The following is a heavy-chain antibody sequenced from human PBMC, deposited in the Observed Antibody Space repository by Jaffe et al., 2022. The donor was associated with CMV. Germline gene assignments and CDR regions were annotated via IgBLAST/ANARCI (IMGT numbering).Heavy chain of an antibody. CDR2: ISGSGGST. D-gene: IGHD6-19*01. CDR3: AKDALPQSSGWPVVHWFDP. CDR1: GFTFSSYA. V-gene: IGHV3-23*01. J-gene: IGHJ5*02. Sequence: EVQLLESGGGLVQPGGSLRLSCAASGFTFSSYAMSWVRQAPGKGLEWVSAISGSGGSTYYADSVKGRFTISRDNSKNTLYLQMNSLRAEDTAVYYCAKDALPQSSGWPVVHWFDPWGQGTLVTVSS.